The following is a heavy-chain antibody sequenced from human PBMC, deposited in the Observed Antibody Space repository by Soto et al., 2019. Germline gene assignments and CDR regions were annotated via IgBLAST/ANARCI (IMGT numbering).Heavy chain of an antibody. CDR3: ARHDCISSSCYYYYYYSMDV. V-gene: IGHV1-69*13. J-gene: IGHJ6*02. CDR2: IIPIFDTA. D-gene: IGHD2-2*01. CDR1: GYTFNSYY. Sequence: SVEVACKASGYTFNSYYMHWVRQAPGQGLEWMGGIIPIFDTANYAQKFQGRVTITADESTSTAYMELSSLRSEDTAVYYCARHDCISSSCYYYYYYSMDVWGQGTTVTVSS.